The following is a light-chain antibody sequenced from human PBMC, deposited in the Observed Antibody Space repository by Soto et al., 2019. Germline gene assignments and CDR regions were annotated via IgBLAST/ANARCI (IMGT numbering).Light chain of an antibody. CDR3: CSYAGSSTLRGGV. CDR1: SSDVGSHNL. CDR2: EGS. V-gene: IGLV2-23*01. Sequence: QSALTQPASVSGSPGQSITISCTGTSSDVGSHNLVSWYQQHPGKAPKLMIYEGSKRPSGVSNRFSGSKSGNTASLTISGLQAEDEADYYCCSYAGSSTLRGGVFGGGTKLTVL. J-gene: IGLJ3*02.